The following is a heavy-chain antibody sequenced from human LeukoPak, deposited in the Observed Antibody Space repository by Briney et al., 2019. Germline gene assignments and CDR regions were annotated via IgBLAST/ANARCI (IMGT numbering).Heavy chain of an antibody. J-gene: IGHJ4*02. Sequence: GGSLRLSCAASGFTFTTYWMGWVRQAPGKGLEWVANINQDGSEKYYVDSVKGRFTISRDNAKNSLYLQMNSLRAEDAAVYYCARGPFHDYWGQGTLVTVSS. CDR3: ARGPFHDY. CDR1: GFTFTTYW. CDR2: INQDGSEK. V-gene: IGHV3-7*01.